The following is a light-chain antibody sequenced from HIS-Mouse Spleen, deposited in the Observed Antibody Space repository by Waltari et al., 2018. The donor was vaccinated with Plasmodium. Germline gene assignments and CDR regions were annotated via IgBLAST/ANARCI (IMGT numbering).Light chain of an antibody. Sequence: EIVLTQSPGTLSLSPGERATLSCRASQSVSSSYLAWYQQKPGQAPRLLIYGASRRAPAIPDRFRGSGSGTDFTLTISRLETEDFAVYYCQQYGSSPYTFGQGTKLEIK. CDR1: QSVSSSY. J-gene: IGKJ2*01. CDR2: GAS. CDR3: QQYGSSPYT. V-gene: IGKV3-20*01.